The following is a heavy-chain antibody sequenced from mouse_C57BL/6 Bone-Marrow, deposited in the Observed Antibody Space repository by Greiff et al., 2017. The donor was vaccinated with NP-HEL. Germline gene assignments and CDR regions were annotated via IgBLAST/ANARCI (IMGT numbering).Heavy chain of an antibody. CDR3: ARPDYDWYFDV. Sequence: VQLQQSGAELARPGASVKLSCKASGYTFTSYGISWVKQRTGQGLEWIGEIYPRSGNTYYNEKFKGKAALTADKSSSTAYMELRSLTSEDSAVYFCARPDYDWYFDVWGTGTTVTVSS. V-gene: IGHV1-81*01. CDR1: GYTFTSYG. D-gene: IGHD2-4*01. J-gene: IGHJ1*03. CDR2: IYPRSGNT.